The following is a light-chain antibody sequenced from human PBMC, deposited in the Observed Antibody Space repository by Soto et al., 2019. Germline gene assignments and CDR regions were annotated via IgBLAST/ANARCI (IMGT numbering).Light chain of an antibody. J-gene: IGKJ1*01. CDR3: LRYNAFSQT. CDR2: DAS. V-gene: IGKV1-5*01. Sequence: GARVTITCRASQSMNSWLAWYQQKPGEAPKVLIYDASSLESGVPSRFSGSGSGTEFTLTIGSLQPEDFATYYCLRYNAFSQTFGQGTKVEI. CDR1: QSMNSW.